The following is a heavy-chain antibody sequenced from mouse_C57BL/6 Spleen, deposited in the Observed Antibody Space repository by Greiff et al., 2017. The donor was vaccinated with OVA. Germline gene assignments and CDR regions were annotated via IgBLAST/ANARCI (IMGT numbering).Heavy chain of an antibody. Sequence: QVQLQQSGAELVRPGTSVKVSCKASGYAFTNYLIEWVKQRPGQGLEWIGVINPGSGGTNYNEKFKGKATLTADKSSSTAYMQLSSLTSEDSAGDYCARAGEGYSLDDWGPGTTGTVSS. V-gene: IGHV1-54*01. CDR3: ARAGEGYSLDD. J-gene: IGHJ4*01. CDR2: INPGSGGT. D-gene: IGHD3-2*02. CDR1: GYAFTNYL.